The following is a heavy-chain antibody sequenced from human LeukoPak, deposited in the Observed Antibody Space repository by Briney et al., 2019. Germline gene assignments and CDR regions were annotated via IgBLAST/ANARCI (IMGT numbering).Heavy chain of an antibody. D-gene: IGHD6-6*01. CDR2: ITRSGVDT. V-gene: IGHV3-23*01. J-gene: IGHJ4*02. CDR1: GFTLSSDA. CDR3: ANFPSSLHY. Sequence: GGSLRLSCAASGFTLSSDAMSWVRQAPGKGLVWVSAITRSGVDTYYADSVKGRFTISRDNSKHTLYLQVTSLGAEDTAVYYCANFPSSLHYWGQGTLVTVSS.